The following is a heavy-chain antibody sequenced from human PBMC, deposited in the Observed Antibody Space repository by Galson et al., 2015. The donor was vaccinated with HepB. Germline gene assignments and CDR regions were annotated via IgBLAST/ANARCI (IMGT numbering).Heavy chain of an antibody. Sequence: QSGAEVKKPGESLTISCKGVGYSFTRYWIGWVRQMPGKGLEWMGIIYPGDSDTRYSPSFQGQVTISADKSISTAYLQWSSLKASDTAMYYCALSYCGGDCFSRPSDAFDSWGQGTMIIVS. D-gene: IGHD2-21*01. V-gene: IGHV5-51*03. J-gene: IGHJ3*02. CDR3: ALSYCGGDCFSRPSDAFDS. CDR1: GYSFTRYW. CDR2: IYPGDSDT.